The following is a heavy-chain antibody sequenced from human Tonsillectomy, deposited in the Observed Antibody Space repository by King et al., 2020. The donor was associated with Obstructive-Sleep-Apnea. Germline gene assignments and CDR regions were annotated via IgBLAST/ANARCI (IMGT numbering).Heavy chain of an antibody. CDR3: ARSRSGCGTMVRGVSILQWDY. J-gene: IGHJ4*02. V-gene: IGHV2-5*02. CDR2: IYWEDDK. CDR1: GFSLSTSGVG. Sequence: ITLKESGPTLVKPTQTLTLSCTFSGFSLSTSGVGVGWIRQPPGKALEWLALIYWEDDKRYSPSLMSRLTITREPSKNQVVRTMTNMDPVDTATYHCARSRSGCGTMVRGVSILQWDYWGQGTLVTVSS. D-gene: IGHD3-10*01.